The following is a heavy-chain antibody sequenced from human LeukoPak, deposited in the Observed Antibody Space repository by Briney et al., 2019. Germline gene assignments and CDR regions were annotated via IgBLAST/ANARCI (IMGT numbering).Heavy chain of an antibody. CDR2: IEWDDDK. D-gene: IGHD2-21*02. CDR3: ARRRGYCYAFDY. J-gene: IGHJ4*02. Sequence: SGPALVKPTPTLTLTCTFSGFSLTTRGLCVNWLRQPPGKALEWLARIEWDDDKYYSTALKTRLAISKATSKNQVVLTMTNMDPVDSATYYCARRRGYCYAFDYWGQGILVTLSS. V-gene: IGHV2-70*11. CDR1: GFSLTTRGLC.